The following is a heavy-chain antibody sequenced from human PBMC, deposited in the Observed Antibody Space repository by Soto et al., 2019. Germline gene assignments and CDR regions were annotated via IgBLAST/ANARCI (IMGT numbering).Heavy chain of an antibody. J-gene: IGHJ6*02. CDR2: ISAYNGNT. D-gene: IGHD4-4*01. CDR3: ARVRDGAHYRNGRYYYYGMDV. CDR1: GYTFTSYG. Sequence: QVQLVQSGAEVKKPGASVKVSCKASGYTFTSYGISWVRQAPGQGLEWMGWISAYNGNTNYAQKLQGRVTMTTDTSTGTAYMELRSLRSDDTAVYYCARVRDGAHYRNGRYYYYGMDVWGQGTTVTVSS. V-gene: IGHV1-18*01.